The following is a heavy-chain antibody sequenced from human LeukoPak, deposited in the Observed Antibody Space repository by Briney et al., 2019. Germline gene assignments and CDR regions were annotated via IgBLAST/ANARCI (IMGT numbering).Heavy chain of an antibody. CDR3: TTDRGMTTMSIFGY. V-gene: IGHV3-53*01. J-gene: IGHJ4*02. Sequence: GESLKISCKGSGYSFTSYWIGWVRQAPGKGLEWVSVIYSGGSTYYADSVKGRFTISRDNSKNTLYLQMKSLRTEDTAVYYCTTDRGMTTMSIFGYWGQGTLVTVSS. CDR2: IYSGGST. D-gene: IGHD5-24*01. CDR1: GYSFTSYW.